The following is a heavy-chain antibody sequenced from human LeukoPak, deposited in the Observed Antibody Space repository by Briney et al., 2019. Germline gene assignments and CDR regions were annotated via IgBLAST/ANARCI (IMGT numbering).Heavy chain of an antibody. D-gene: IGHD3-16*01. J-gene: IGHJ3*02. V-gene: IGHV3-11*01. CDR2: ISSSGSTI. Sequence: GGSLRLSCAASGFTFSDYYMSWIRQAPGKGLEWVSYISSSGSTIYYADSEKGRFTISRDNAKNSLYLQMNSLRAEDTAVYYCLGEGFGDAFDIWGQGAMVTVSS. CDR3: LGEGFGDAFDI. CDR1: GFTFSDYY.